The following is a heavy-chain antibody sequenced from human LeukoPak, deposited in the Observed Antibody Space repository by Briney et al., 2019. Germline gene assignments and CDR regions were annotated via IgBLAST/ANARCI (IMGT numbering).Heavy chain of an antibody. CDR1: GLTISNYW. Sequence: GGSLRLSCTASGLTISNYWMSWVRQAPGKGLEWVANIKQDGSEKYYVDSLKGRFIISRDNAKNSLYLQMNSLRAEDTAVYYCARENYDILTYFGTGMDVWGQGTTVTVSS. J-gene: IGHJ6*02. D-gene: IGHD3-9*01. CDR3: ARENYDILTYFGTGMDV. V-gene: IGHV3-7*04. CDR2: IKQDGSEK.